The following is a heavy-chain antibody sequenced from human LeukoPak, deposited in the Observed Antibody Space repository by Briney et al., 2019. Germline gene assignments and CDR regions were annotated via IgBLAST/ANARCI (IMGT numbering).Heavy chain of an antibody. CDR2: ISSSSSTI. J-gene: IGHJ6*02. D-gene: IGHD3-10*01. V-gene: IGHV3-48*04. Sequence: PGGSLRLSCAASGFTFSSYSMNWVRQAPGEGLEWVSYISSSSSTIYYADSVKGRFTISRDNAKNSLYLQMNSLRAEDTAVYYCARDLANVLLWFGESSGYGMDVWGQGTTVTVSS. CDR1: GFTFSSYS. CDR3: ARDLANVLLWFGESSGYGMDV.